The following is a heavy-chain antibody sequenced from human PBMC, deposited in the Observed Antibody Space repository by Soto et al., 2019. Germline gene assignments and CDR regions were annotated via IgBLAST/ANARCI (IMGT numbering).Heavy chain of an antibody. Sequence: SAKLCSNARRYAFTSKYLQWVRQAPGQGLEWMGVIHPDGGHTTYSQKFQDRVTMTRDTFTNTIYMELSSLRSEDTAVYYCARGDTDYWGQGTLVTVSS. J-gene: IGHJ4*02. CDR2: IHPDGGHT. CDR3: ARGDTDY. CDR1: RYAFTSKY. V-gene: IGHV1-46*01.